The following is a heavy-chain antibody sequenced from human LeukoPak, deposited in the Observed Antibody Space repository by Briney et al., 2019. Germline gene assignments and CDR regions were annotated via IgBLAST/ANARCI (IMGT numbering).Heavy chain of an antibody. CDR1: DGSISSSSYY. CDR3: ASSLVVGYCSSTSCYNFDY. J-gene: IGHJ4*02. V-gene: IGHV4-39*01. D-gene: IGHD2-2*02. Sequence: SETLSLTCTVSDGSISSSSYYWGWIRQPPGKGLEWIGSIYYSGSTYYNPSLKSRVTISVDTSKNQFSLKLSSVTAADTAVYYCASSLVVGYCSSTSCYNFDYWGQGTLVTVSS. CDR2: IYYSGST.